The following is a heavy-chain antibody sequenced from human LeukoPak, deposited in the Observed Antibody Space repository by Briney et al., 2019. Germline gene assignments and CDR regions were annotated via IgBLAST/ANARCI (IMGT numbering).Heavy chain of an antibody. CDR1: GGSISSGSYY. D-gene: IGHD6-13*01. V-gene: IGHV4-61*02. CDR3: ARVRAAAGFPGLFDY. Sequence: SQTLSLTCTVSGGSISSGSYYWSWIRQPAGKGLEWIGRIYTSGSTNYNPSLKSRVTISVDTSKNQFSLKLSSVTAADTAVYYCARVRAAAGFPGLFDYWGQGTLVTVSS. J-gene: IGHJ4*02. CDR2: IYTSGST.